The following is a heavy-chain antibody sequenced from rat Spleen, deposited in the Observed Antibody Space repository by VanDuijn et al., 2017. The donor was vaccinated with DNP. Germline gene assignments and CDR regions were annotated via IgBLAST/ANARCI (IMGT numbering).Heavy chain of an antibody. Sequence: EVQLVESGGGFVQPGRSLKLSCAGSGFTFSDYGMAWIRQAPGKGLEWVASINPDGGSTHYRDSVKGRFTFSRDIAKSTLYLQMNSLRSEDMATYYCARPHYNNYGGFAYWGQGTLVTVSS. CDR3: ARPHYNNYGGFAY. CDR2: INPDGGST. V-gene: IGHV5-22*01. J-gene: IGHJ3*01. CDR1: GFTFSDYG. D-gene: IGHD1-10*01.